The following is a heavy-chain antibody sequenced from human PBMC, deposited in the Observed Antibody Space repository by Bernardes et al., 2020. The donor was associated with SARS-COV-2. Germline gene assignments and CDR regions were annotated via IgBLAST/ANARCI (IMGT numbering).Heavy chain of an antibody. CDR1: GFTFSNYP. V-gene: IGHV3-23*01. D-gene: IGHD3-16*01. CDR3: ARDGGTFSSLGDY. CDR2: ISTDSTER. J-gene: IGHJ4*02. Sequence: GRSLRLSCAASGFTFSNYPMTWVRQAPGKGLEWVSRISTDSTERHYADSVRGRFRISRDNSENTLYFQLDNLRAEDTAIYFCARDGGTFSSLGDYWGQGTLVTVSS.